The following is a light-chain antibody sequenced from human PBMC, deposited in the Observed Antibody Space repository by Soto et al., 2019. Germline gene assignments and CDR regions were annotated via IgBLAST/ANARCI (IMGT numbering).Light chain of an antibody. CDR2: ATS. Sequence: IVLTQSPDTLSLSPGERATLSCRASQSFSNTLLAWYQQKPGQAPRLLIYATSSRATGISDRFSGSGSGTDFTLTISRLEPEDLAVYYCQQYGRSPLTFGGGTKGEIK. V-gene: IGKV3-20*01. CDR3: QQYGRSPLT. J-gene: IGKJ4*01. CDR1: QSFSNTL.